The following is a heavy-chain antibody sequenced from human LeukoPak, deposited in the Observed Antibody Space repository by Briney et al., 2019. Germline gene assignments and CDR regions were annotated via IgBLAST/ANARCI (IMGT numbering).Heavy chain of an antibody. CDR1: GYTFTGYY. Sequence: ASVKVSCKASGYTFTGYYMHWVRQAPGQGLEWMGWINPNSGGTNYAQKFQGRVTMTRDTSISTAYMELSRLRSDDTAVYYCARAWGYYDSSGYVDYWGQGTLVTVSS. CDR2: INPNSGGT. V-gene: IGHV1-2*02. J-gene: IGHJ4*02. CDR3: ARAWGYYDSSGYVDY. D-gene: IGHD3-22*01.